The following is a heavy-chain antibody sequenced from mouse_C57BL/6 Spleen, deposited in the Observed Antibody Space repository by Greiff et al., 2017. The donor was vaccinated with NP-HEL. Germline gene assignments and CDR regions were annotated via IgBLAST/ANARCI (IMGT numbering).Heavy chain of an antibody. J-gene: IGHJ1*03. CDR3: VRYGSSFDV. Sequence: EVQLQESGRGLVQPKGSLKLSCAASGFSFNTYAMNWVRQAPGKGLEWVARIRSKSNNYATYYADSVKDRFTISRDDSESMLYLQMNNLKTEDTAMYYCVRYGSSFDVWGTGTTVTVSS. CDR2: IRSKSNNYAT. D-gene: IGHD1-1*01. V-gene: IGHV10-1*01. CDR1: GFSFNTYA.